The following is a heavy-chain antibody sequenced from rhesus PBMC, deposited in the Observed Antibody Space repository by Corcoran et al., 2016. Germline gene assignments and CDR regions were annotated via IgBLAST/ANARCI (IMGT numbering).Heavy chain of an antibody. CDR3: ARQNNWNYVGYFDY. J-gene: IGHJ4*01. CDR1: GFTFSSYG. V-gene: IGHV3S5*01. Sequence: EVRLVESGGGLVQPGGSLRLSCAASGFTFSSYGMSWFRQAPGKGLEWVSYNSNGGGRTYYADSVKGLFNIARDNSKNTLSLQMNSLRAEDTAVYYCARQNNWNYVGYFDYWGQGVLVTVSS. CDR2: NSNGGGRT. D-gene: IGHD1-26*01.